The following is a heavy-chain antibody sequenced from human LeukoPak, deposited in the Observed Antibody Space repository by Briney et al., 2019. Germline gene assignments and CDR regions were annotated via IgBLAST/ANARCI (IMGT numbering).Heavy chain of an antibody. CDR1: GHRFTSYW. Sequence: TGESLKISCKGSGHRFTSYWIGWVRQMPGKGLEWMGIIYPGDSDTRNSPSFQGQVTISADKSINTAYLQWSSLKASDSAMYYCASSLRATVTYVDYWGQGTLVTVSS. CDR2: IYPGDSDT. D-gene: IGHD4-17*01. V-gene: IGHV5-51*01. CDR3: ASSLRATVTYVDY. J-gene: IGHJ4*02.